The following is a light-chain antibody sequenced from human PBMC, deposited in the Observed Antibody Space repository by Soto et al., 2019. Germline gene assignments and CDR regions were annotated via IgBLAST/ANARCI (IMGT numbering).Light chain of an antibody. CDR3: QQYGSSPVT. Sequence: EIVLTQSPGTLSLSPGKRATLSCRASQSVSSSYLAWYQQKPGQAPRLLIYGASSRATGIPDRFSGSGSGIDFALPISSLEPEDFAVYYCQQYGSSPVTFGQGPKVEIK. CDR2: GAS. J-gene: IGKJ1*01. CDR1: QSVSSSY. V-gene: IGKV3-20*01.